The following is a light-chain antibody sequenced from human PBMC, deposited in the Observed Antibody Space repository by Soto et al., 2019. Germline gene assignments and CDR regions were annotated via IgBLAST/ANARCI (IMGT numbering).Light chain of an antibody. V-gene: IGKV1-27*01. CDR3: QKYNRARRT. CDR1: QGISNY. J-gene: IGKJ1*01. CDR2: AAS. Sequence: DIQMTQSPSSLSASVGDRDTITCRASQGISNYVAWYQQKPGKVPKLLIYAASTLQSGVPSRFSGSGSGTDFTLTISSQQPEDVATYYCQKYNRARRTGGQGTKVEIK.